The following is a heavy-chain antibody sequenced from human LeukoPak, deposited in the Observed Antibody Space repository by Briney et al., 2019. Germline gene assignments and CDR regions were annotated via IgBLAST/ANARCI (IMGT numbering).Heavy chain of an antibody. J-gene: IGHJ4*02. Sequence: PGGSLRLSCAASGFSVSSNYMTWVRQAPGKGLECVSVIYGGGNTYYADSVGGRFTISRDNAKNTLYLEMNSLRAEDTAVYFCARGLVGPDYWGQGTLVTVSS. CDR2: IYGGGNT. CDR1: GFSVSSNY. V-gene: IGHV3-53*01. CDR3: ARGLVGPDY. D-gene: IGHD6-6*01.